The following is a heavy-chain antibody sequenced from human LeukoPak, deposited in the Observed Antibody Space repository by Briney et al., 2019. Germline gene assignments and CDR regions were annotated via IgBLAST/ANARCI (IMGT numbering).Heavy chain of an antibody. V-gene: IGHV3-23*01. CDR3: AKVMGSGWYNFDY. CDR2: ISGSGGST. J-gene: IGHJ4*02. CDR1: GFTFSSYA. D-gene: IGHD6-19*01. Sequence: GGSLRLSCAASGFTFSSYAMSWVRQAPGKGLEWVSAISGSGGSTYYADSVKGRFTISRDDSKNTLYLQMNSLRAEDTAVYYCAKVMGSGWYNFDYWGQGTLVTVSS.